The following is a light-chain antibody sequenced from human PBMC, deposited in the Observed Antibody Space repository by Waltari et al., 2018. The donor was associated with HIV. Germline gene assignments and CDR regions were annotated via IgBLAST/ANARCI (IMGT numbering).Light chain of an antibody. J-gene: IGKJ4*01. CDR3: QQYYSYPLT. CDR1: QGISSY. V-gene: IGKV1-8*01. CDR2: AAS. Sequence: AIRMPHSPSSSYASTGDIVTITFRASQGISSYLAWYQQKQGKATKLLIYAASTLQSGVPSRFSGSGSGTDFTLTISCLQSEDFATYYCQQYYSYPLTFGGGTKVEIK.